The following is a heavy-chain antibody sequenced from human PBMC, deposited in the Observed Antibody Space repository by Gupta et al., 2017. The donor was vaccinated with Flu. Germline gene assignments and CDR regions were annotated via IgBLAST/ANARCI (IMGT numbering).Heavy chain of an antibody. Sequence: NGLRQAPGQGPEWVGWINPNSGNSGSAQRFQGRVTMASDISTSTAYMELSSLRSEDTAVYYCALGIVDMAYDFWGQGTMVTVSS. CDR2: INPNSGNS. J-gene: IGHJ3*01. V-gene: IGHV1-8*01. CDR3: ALGIVDMAYDF. D-gene: IGHD2-2*03.